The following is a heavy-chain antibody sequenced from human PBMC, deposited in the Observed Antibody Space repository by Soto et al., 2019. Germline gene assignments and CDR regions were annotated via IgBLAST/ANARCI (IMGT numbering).Heavy chain of an antibody. Sequence: QLQLQESGSGLVKPSQTLSLTCAVSGGSISSGGYSWSWIRQPPGKGLEWIGYIYHSGSTYYNPSLKSRVTISVDRSKNQCSLRLSSVTAADTAVYYCARDLLDEYSRSFPVTWGQGTLVTVSS. CDR3: ARDLLDEYSRSFPVT. D-gene: IGHD6-6*01. J-gene: IGHJ5*02. CDR1: GGSISSGGYS. V-gene: IGHV4-30-2*01. CDR2: IYHSGST.